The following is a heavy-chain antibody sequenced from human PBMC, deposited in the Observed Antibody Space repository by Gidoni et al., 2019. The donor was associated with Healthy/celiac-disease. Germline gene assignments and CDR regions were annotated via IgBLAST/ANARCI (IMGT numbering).Heavy chain of an antibody. Sequence: EVQLVESGGGLAQPGGSLRLSSAASGYTFSSYWMSWVRQAPGKGLEWVANIKQDGSEKYYVDSVKGRITISRYNAKNSLYLQMNSLRAEDAAVYYCARGSIAARRGAFDIWGQGTMVTVSS. CDR2: IKQDGSEK. CDR1: GYTFSSYW. CDR3: ARGSIAARRGAFDI. V-gene: IGHV3-7*01. D-gene: IGHD6-6*01. J-gene: IGHJ3*02.